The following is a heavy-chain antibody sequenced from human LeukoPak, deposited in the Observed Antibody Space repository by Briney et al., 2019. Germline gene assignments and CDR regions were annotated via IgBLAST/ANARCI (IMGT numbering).Heavy chain of an antibody. CDR1: GFTFSSYA. CDR3: AHGAMYQLDY. J-gene: IGHJ4*02. CDR2: ISGSGGST. V-gene: IGHV3-23*01. D-gene: IGHD2-2*01. Sequence: GGSLRLSCAASGFTFSSYAMSWVRQAPGKGLEWVSSISGSGGSTSYADSVKGRFTISGDNSRNTLFLQMNSLRAEDTAVYYCAHGAMYQLDYWGQGTLVTVSS.